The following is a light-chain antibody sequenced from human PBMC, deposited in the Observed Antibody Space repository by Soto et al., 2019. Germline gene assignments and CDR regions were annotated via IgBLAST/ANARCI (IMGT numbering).Light chain of an antibody. Sequence: EIVFTQSPGTLSLSPGERASLSCRASHSVSSNLAWYQQKPGQAPRLLIYGASTRATGIPGRFSGSGSGTEFTLTISSLQSEDFGVYYWQQYNNWPLFGQGTKVDIK. CDR3: QQYNNWPL. V-gene: IGKV3-15*01. CDR1: HSVSSN. CDR2: GAS. J-gene: IGKJ1*01.